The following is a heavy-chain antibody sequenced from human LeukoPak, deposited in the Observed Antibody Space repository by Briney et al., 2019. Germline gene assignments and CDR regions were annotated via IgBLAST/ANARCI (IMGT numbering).Heavy chain of an antibody. V-gene: IGHV3-21*04. J-gene: IGHJ4*02. CDR1: GFTFSSYS. CDR2: ISSSSSYI. Sequence: PGGSLRLSCAASGFTFSSYSMNWVRQAPGKGLEWVSSISSSSSYIYYADSMKGRFTISRDNSKSTLFLQVNSLRAEDTAVYYCARGLAGFDFWGQGTLVTISS. CDR3: ARGLAGFDF.